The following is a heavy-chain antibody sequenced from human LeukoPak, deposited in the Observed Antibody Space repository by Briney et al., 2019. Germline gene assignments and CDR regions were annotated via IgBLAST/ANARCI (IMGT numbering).Heavy chain of an antibody. CDR2: IYYSGST. V-gene: IGHV4-59*01. Sequence: PSETLSLTCTVSGGSISSYYWSWIRQPPGKGLEWIGYIYYSGSTYYNPSLKSRVTISVDTSKNQFSLKLSSVTAADTAVYYCARAEQLAGGGFDYWDQGTLVTVSS. J-gene: IGHJ4*02. D-gene: IGHD6-6*01. CDR1: GGSISSYY. CDR3: ARAEQLAGGGFDY.